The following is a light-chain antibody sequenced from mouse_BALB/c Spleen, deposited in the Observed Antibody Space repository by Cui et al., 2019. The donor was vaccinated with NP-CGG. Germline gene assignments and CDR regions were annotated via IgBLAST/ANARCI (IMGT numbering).Light chain of an antibody. Sequence: QAFLPQESASTTSPGETVTLTCRSSTGAVTTSNYANWVQEKPDHLFTGLIGGTNNRAPGVPARFSGSLIGDKAALTITGAQTEDEAIYFCALWYSNHWVFGGGTKLTVL. CDR3: ALWYSNHWV. CDR2: GTN. V-gene: IGLV1*01. J-gene: IGLJ1*01. CDR1: TGAVTTSNY.